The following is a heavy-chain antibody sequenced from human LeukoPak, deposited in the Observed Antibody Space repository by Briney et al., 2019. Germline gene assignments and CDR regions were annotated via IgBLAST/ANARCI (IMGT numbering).Heavy chain of an antibody. V-gene: IGHV1-3*04. CDR3: ARLGGYSSGWLPR. CDR1: GYTFTSYA. J-gene: IGHJ4*02. Sequence: GASVKVSCKASGYTFTSYAIHWLRQAPGQSLEWMGWINTDNHNTGYSQKFQGRVTITIDTSADIAYMELSSLRSEDTAVYYCARLGGYSSGWLPRWGQGTLVTVSS. D-gene: IGHD6-19*01. CDR2: INTDNHNT.